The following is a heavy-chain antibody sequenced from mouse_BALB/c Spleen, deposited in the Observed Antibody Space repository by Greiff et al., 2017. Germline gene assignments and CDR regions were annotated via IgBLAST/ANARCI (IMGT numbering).Heavy chain of an antibody. Sequence: LQQPGSELVRPGASVKLSCKASGYTFTSYWMHWVKQRHGQGLEWIGNIYPGSGSTNYDEKFKSKGTLTVDTSSSTAYMHLSSLTSEDSAVYYCTRAGRYDVGYAMDYWGQGTSVTVSS. V-gene: IGHV1S22*01. J-gene: IGHJ4*01. CDR2: IYPGSGST. CDR1: GYTFTSYW. CDR3: TRAGRYDVGYAMDY. D-gene: IGHD2-14*01.